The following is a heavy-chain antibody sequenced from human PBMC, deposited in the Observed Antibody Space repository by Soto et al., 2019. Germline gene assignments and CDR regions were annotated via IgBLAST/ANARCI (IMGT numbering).Heavy chain of an antibody. D-gene: IGHD3-16*02. CDR1: GGSISSSSYY. Sequence: SETLSLTCTVSGGSISSSSYYWGWIRQPPGKGLEWIGSIYYSGSTYYNPSLKSRVTISVDTSKNQFSLKLSSVTAADTAVYYCARHAPTYDYVWGSYRKNWFDPWGQGTLVTVSS. J-gene: IGHJ5*02. CDR3: ARHAPTYDYVWGSYRKNWFDP. V-gene: IGHV4-39*01. CDR2: IYYSGST.